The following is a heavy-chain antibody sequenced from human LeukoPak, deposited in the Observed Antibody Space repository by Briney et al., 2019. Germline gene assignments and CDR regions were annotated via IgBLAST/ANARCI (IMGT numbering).Heavy chain of an antibody. CDR2: IKQDGSEK. V-gene: IGHV3-7*03. CDR3: AKGPGSFQPDY. CDR1: GFTFSSYW. D-gene: IGHD1-26*01. Sequence: GGSLRLSCAASGFTFSSYWMSWVRQAPGKGLEWVANIKQDGSEKHYVDSGKGRFTISRDNSKNTLYLQMNSLRAEDTAVYYCAKGPGSFQPDYWGQGTLVTVSS. J-gene: IGHJ4*02.